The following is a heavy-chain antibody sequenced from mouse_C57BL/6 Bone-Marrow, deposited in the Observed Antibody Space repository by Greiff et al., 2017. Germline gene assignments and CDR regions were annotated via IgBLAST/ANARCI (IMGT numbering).Heavy chain of an antibody. CDR3: ASRGNLAWFAY. CDR1: GFTFSSYA. D-gene: IGHD2-1*01. CDR2: ISGGGSYT. Sequence: EVQLVESGGGLVKPGGSLKLSCAASGFTFSSYAMSWVRQTPEKRLEWVATISGGGSYTYYPDNVNGRFTISRDNAKHNLYLQMSHLKAEDTAMYDCASRGNLAWFAYWGKGALVTVSA. V-gene: IGHV5-4*01. J-gene: IGHJ3*01.